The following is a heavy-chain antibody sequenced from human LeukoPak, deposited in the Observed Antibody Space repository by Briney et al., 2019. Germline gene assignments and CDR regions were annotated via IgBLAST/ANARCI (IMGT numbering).Heavy chain of an antibody. D-gene: IGHD5-12*01. CDR3: ARIYSGYSSNLVDY. J-gene: IGHJ4*02. CDR2: IHSGTGPM. Sequence: PGGSLRLSCAASGFTFSSYSMNWVRQAPGKGLEWVSYIHSGTGPMYYADYVKGRFTISRDNARNSLYLQMNSLRDEDTAVYYCARIYSGYSSNLVDYWGQGTLVTVSS. CDR1: GFTFSSYS. V-gene: IGHV3-48*02.